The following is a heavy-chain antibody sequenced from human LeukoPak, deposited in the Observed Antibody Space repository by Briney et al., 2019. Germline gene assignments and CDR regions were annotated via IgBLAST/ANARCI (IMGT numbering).Heavy chain of an antibody. CDR2: IYIGGST. J-gene: IGHJ4*02. Sequence: SETLSLTCNVSGDFITSGTYYWNWIRQPAGKGLEWIGRIYIGGSTNYNPSLKSRVTISLDTSQNQFSLKLTSVTAADTAVYYCASHYGDSYFGFWGQGTLVTISS. CDR3: ASHYGDSYFGF. D-gene: IGHD4-17*01. V-gene: IGHV4-61*02. CDR1: GDFITSGTYY.